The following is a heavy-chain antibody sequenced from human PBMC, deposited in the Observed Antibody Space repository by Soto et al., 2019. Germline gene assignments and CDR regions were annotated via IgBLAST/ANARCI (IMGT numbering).Heavy chain of an antibody. CDR1: GFSFSSYA. CDR2: ISGSGGST. V-gene: IGHV3-23*01. Sequence: GGSLRLSCAASGFSFSSYAMSWVRQAPGKGLEWVSAISGSGGSTYYADSVKGRFTISRDNSKNTLYLQMNSLRAEDTAVYYCAKGGSGSYYEVYYYYGMDAWGQGTTVTVSS. CDR3: AKGGSGSYYEVYYYYGMDA. J-gene: IGHJ6*02. D-gene: IGHD1-26*01.